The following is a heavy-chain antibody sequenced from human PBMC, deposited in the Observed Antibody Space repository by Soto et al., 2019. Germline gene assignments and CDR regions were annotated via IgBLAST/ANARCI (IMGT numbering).Heavy chain of an antibody. CDR1: GFTFSSYG. V-gene: IGHV3-33*01. J-gene: IGHJ4*02. CDR2: IWYDGSNK. CDR3: ARADFTYYDFWSGPY. Sequence: QVQLVESGGGVVQPGRSLRLSCAASGFTFSSYGMHWVRQAPGKGLEWVAVIWYDGSNKYYADSVKGRFTISRDNSKNTLYLQMNSLRAEDTAVYYFARADFTYYDFWSGPYWGQGTLVTVSS. D-gene: IGHD3-3*01.